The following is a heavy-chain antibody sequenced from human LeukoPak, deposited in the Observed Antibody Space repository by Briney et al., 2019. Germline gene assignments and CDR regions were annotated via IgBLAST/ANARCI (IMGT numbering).Heavy chain of an antibody. V-gene: IGHV4-59*01. Sequence: SETLSLTCTVSGGSISSYYWSWIRQPPGKGLEWIGYIYYSGSTNYNPSLKSRVTRSVDTSKNQFSLKLSSVTAADTAVYYCARVEVAATGATNWFDPWGQGTLVTVSS. D-gene: IGHD2-15*01. CDR3: ARVEVAATGATNWFDP. CDR2: IYYSGST. CDR1: GGSISSYY. J-gene: IGHJ5*02.